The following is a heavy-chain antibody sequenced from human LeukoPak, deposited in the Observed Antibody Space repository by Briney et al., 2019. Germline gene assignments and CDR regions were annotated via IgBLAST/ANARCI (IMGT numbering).Heavy chain of an antibody. V-gene: IGHV4-34*01. J-gene: IGHJ4*02. CDR1: GGSFSGYY. Sequence: SETLSLTCAVYGGSFSGYYWSWIRQPPGKGLELIGEINHSGSTNYNPSLKTRVTISVDTSKNQFSLKLSSVTAADTAVYYCARLKSHFYDSSGYYPDYWGQGTLVTVSS. CDR2: INHSGST. D-gene: IGHD3-22*01. CDR3: ARLKSHFYDSSGYYPDY.